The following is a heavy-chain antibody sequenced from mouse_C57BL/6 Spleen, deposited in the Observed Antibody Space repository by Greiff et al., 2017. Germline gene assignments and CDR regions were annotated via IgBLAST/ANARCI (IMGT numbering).Heavy chain of an antibody. J-gene: IGHJ4*01. D-gene: IGHD2-4*01. CDR2: ISYSGST. CDR3: ARGRMDYEYDGAMGD. Sequence: EVQLVESGPGLAKPSQTLSITCSVTGYSITSDYWNWIRKLPGNKLEYIGYISYSGSTYNKPSLKSRISTTRETSKNQYNLQLHSVTTEDTATDDCARGRMDYEYDGAMGDRGQGTSVTASS. CDR1: GYSITSDY. V-gene: IGHV3-8*01.